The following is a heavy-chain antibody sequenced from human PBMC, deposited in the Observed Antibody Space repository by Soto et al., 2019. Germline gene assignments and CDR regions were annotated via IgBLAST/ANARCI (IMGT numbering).Heavy chain of an antibody. CDR3: VKSSRRDITAPRGMDV. V-gene: IGHV3-64D*06. CDR2: ISYNGGST. Sequence: PGGSLRLACSASGFTFSSCALHWVRQAPGRGLEYVSAISYNGGSTYYADSVQDRFTVSRDNSKNTLYLQLSSLRVDDTAVYFCVKSSRRDITAPRGMDVWGQGTTVTVSS. D-gene: IGHD3-3*01. CDR1: GFTFSSCA. J-gene: IGHJ6*02.